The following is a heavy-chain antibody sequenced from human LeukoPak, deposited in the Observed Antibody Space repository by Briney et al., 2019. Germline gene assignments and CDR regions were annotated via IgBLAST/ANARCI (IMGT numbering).Heavy chain of an antibody. V-gene: IGHV1-24*01. CDR1: GYTLTELS. Sequence: APVKVSCKVSGYTLTELSMHWVRQAPGKGLEWMGGFDPEDGETIYAQKFQGRVTMTEDTSTDTAYMELSSLRSEDTAVYYCATSRESGYDYYKYYYYGMDVWGQGTTVTVSS. CDR2: FDPEDGET. CDR3: ATSRESGYDYYKYYYYGMDV. D-gene: IGHD5-12*01. J-gene: IGHJ6*02.